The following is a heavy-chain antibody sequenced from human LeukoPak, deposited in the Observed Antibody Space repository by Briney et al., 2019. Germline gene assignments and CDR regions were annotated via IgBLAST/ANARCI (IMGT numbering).Heavy chain of an antibody. CDR2: IYYSGST. CDR3: ARHFTSFDY. V-gene: IGHV4-39*01. CDR1: GGSISSSSYY. Sequence: PSETLSLTRTVSGGSISSSSYYWDWIRQPPGKGLEWIGSIYYSGSTYYNPSLKSRVTISVDPSKNQISLKLSSVTAADTAVYYCARHFTSFDYWGQGTLVTVSS. J-gene: IGHJ4*02.